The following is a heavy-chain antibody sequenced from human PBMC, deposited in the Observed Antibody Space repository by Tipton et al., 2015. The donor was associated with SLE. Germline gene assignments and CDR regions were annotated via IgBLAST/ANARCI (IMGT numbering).Heavy chain of an antibody. V-gene: IGHV4-39*01. CDR1: GGSISSSGYY. Sequence: GLVKPSETLSLTCTVSGGSISSSGYYWGWIRQPPGTGLEWIGSIYYSGSTYYNSSLKSRVTISVDTSNNQISLKLSSVTAADTAVYHCARGIPFGYYFDYWGQGTLVTVSS. CDR2: IYYSGST. D-gene: IGHD2-21*01. CDR3: ARGIPFGYYFDY. J-gene: IGHJ4*02.